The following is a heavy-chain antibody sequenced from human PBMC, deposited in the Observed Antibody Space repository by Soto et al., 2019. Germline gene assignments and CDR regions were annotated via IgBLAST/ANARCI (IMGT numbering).Heavy chain of an antibody. CDR1: GYTFTGYA. Sequence: QVQLVQSGAEEKKPGASVKVSCKASGYTFTGYAMHWVRQAPGQRLEWMGWINAGNVNTKYSQKFQGRVTITRDTSASTACMELRSLRSEDTAVYYCASAVAVPADFDYWGQGTMVTVSS. V-gene: IGHV1-3*05. D-gene: IGHD5-12*01. J-gene: IGHJ4*02. CDR3: ASAVAVPADFDY. CDR2: INAGNVNT.